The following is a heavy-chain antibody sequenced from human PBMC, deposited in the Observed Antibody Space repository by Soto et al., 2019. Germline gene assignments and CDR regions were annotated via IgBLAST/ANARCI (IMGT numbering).Heavy chain of an antibody. V-gene: IGHV3-74*01. CDR3: ARVACSGGSCYSGYYYYGMDV. Sequence: WGSLLLSCATSVFTFSIYWMHWVRQAPGKGLVLVSRINSDGSSTSYADSVKGRFTISRDNAKNTLYLQMNSLRAEDTAVYYCARVACSGGSCYSGYYYYGMDVWGQGTTVTVSS. CDR1: VFTFSIYW. J-gene: IGHJ6*02. D-gene: IGHD2-15*01. CDR2: INSDGSST.